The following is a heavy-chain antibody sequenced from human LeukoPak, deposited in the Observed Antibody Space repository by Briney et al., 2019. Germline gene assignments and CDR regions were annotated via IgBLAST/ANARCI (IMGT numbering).Heavy chain of an antibody. CDR1: GDSISSNSYY. V-gene: IGHV4-39*01. D-gene: IGHD5-12*01. CDR2: IYYSGST. Sequence: PSETLSLTCTVSGDSISSNSYYWGWIRQPPGKGLEWIGSIYYSGSTYYNPSLKSRVTMSVDTSKNQFSLKLSSVTAADTAVYYCARSLYRGYALFPALVRWFDPWGQGTQVTVSS. CDR3: ARSLYRGYALFPALVRWFDP. J-gene: IGHJ5*02.